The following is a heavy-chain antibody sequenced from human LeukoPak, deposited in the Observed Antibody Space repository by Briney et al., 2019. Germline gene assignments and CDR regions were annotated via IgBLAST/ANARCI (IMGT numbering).Heavy chain of an antibody. J-gene: IGHJ4*02. CDR1: GYTFTGYY. V-gene: IGHV1-2*04. D-gene: IGHD1-1*01. CDR3: ARDQGTTGSTALDY. Sequence: GASVKVSCKASGYTFTGYYMHWVRQAPGQGLEWMGWINPNSGGTNYAQKFQGWVTMTRDTSISTAYMELSRLRSDDTAVYYCARDQGTTGSTALDYWGQGTLVTVSS. CDR2: INPNSGGT.